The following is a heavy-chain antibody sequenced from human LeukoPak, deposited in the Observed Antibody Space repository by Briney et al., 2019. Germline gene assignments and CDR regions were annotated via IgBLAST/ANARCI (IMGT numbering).Heavy chain of an antibody. D-gene: IGHD6-13*01. CDR2: IYHSGST. CDR1: GGSISSSNW. CDR3: ARIYIAAAGGFDY. V-gene: IGHV4-4*02. Sequence: KPSETLSLTCAVSGGSISSSNWWSWVRQPPGKGPEWIGEIYHSGSTNYNPSLKSRVTISVDKSKNQFSLKLSSVTAADTAVYYCARIYIAAAGGFDYWGQGTLVTVSS. J-gene: IGHJ4*02.